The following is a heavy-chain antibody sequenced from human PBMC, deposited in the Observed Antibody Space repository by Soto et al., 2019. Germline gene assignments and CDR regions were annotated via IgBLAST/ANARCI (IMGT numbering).Heavy chain of an antibody. CDR2: IWYDGSNK. J-gene: IGHJ3*02. CDR1: GFTFSSYG. V-gene: IGHV3-33*01. Sequence: LRLSCAASGFTFSSYGMHWVRQAPGKGLEWVAVIWYDGSNKYYADSVKGRFTISRDNSKNTLYLQMNSLRAEDTAVYYCARDLIAAAGNDAFDIWGQGTMVTVSS. CDR3: ARDLIAAAGNDAFDI. D-gene: IGHD6-13*01.